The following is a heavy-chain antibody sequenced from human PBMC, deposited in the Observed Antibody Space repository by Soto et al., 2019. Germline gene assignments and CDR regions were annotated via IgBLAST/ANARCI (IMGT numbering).Heavy chain of an antibody. CDR3: ARGRGALTPTYACDI. CDR1: GYTFTGYY. CDR2: INPNSGGT. Sequence: QVQLVQSGAEVKKPGASVKVSCKASGYTFTGYYMHWVRQAPGQGLEWMGWINPNSGGTNYAQKFQGWVTMTRDTSISTAYMELSRLRSDDTAVYYCARGRGALTPTYACDIWGQGTMVTVSS. D-gene: IGHD1-1*01. V-gene: IGHV1-2*04. J-gene: IGHJ3*02.